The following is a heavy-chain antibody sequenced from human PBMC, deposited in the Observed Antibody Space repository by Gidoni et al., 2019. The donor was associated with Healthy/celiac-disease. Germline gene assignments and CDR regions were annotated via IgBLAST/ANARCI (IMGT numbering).Heavy chain of an antibody. V-gene: IGHV1-69*01. CDR1: GGPFSSYA. Sequence: QVQLVQSGAEVKKPGSSVKVSCKASGGPFSSYAISWVRQAPGQGLEWMGGIIPIFGTANDAQKFQGRVTITADESTSTAYMELSSLRSEDTAVYYCAGELYYDSSGYYNYFDYWGQGTLVTVSS. D-gene: IGHD3-22*01. CDR2: IIPIFGTA. J-gene: IGHJ4*02. CDR3: AGELYYDSSGYYNYFDY.